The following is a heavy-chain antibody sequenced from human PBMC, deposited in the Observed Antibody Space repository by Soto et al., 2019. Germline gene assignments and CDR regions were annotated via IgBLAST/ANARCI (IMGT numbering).Heavy chain of an antibody. V-gene: IGHV3-30-3*01. CDR1: GFTFSSYA. J-gene: IGHJ4*02. CDR3: ARDAGHFDY. CDR2: ISYDGNNK. Sequence: QVQLVESGGGVVQPGRSLRLSCAASGFTFSSYAMHWVRQAPGKGLEWVAVISYDGNNKYYADSVKGRFTISRDNSKNTLYLQMNSLRAEDTAVYYCARDAGHFDYWGQGTLVTVSS.